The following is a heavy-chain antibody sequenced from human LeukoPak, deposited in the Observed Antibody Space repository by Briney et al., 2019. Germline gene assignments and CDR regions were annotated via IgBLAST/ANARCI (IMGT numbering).Heavy chain of an antibody. J-gene: IGHJ4*02. Sequence: SGGSLRLSCAASGFTFSNAWMSWVRQAPGEGLEWVGHIKSKTDGGTTDYAAPVKGRFTISRDDSKNTLYLQMNSLKTEDTAVYYCTYSVDDYWGQGTLVTVSS. D-gene: IGHD3-10*02. CDR2: IKSKTDGGTT. CDR3: TYSVDDY. V-gene: IGHV3-15*01. CDR1: GFTFSNAW.